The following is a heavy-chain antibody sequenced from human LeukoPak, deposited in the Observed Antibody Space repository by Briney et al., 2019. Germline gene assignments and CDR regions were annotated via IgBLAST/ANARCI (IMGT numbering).Heavy chain of an antibody. CDR2: IKSKADGGTT. J-gene: IGHJ4*02. Sequence: PGGSLRLSCAASGFTFSNAYIMGVREAPGGGLEWVGRIKSKADGGTTDYAAPVKDRFSISRDGSKNTLYLQMHSLKTEDTAVYYCTSEEDDYRGRTGYWGQGTLVTVSS. V-gene: IGHV3-15*01. CDR3: TSEEDDYRGRTGY. D-gene: IGHD4-23*01. CDR1: GFTFSNAY.